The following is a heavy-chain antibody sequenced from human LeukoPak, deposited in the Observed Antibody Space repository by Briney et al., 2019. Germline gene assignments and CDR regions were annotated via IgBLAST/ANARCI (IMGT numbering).Heavy chain of an antibody. D-gene: IGHD3-3*01. CDR2: IYTSGST. V-gene: IGHV4-61*02. CDR1: GGSIGSGSYY. Sequence: SQTLSLTXTVSGGSIGSGSYYWSWIRQPAGKGLEWIGRIYTSGSTNYNPSLKSRVTMSADTSKNQFSLKLTSVTAADTAVYYCGREPAGVFLVDYWGQGILVIVSS. CDR3: GREPAGVFLVDY. J-gene: IGHJ4*02.